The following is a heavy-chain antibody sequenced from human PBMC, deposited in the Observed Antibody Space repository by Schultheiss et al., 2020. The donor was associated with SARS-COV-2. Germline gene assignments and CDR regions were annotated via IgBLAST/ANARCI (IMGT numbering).Heavy chain of an antibody. CDR1: GFTFSSYA. D-gene: IGHD3-22*01. Sequence: GGSLRLSCAASGFTFSSYAMHWVRQAPGKGLEWVAVISYDGSNKYYADSVKGRFTISRDNSKNTLYLQMNSLRAEDTAVYYCARGFYYYDSSGYSLDAFDFWGQGTTVTVSS. CDR2: ISYDGSNK. J-gene: IGHJ3*01. CDR3: ARGFYYYDSSGYSLDAFDF. V-gene: IGHV3-30*07.